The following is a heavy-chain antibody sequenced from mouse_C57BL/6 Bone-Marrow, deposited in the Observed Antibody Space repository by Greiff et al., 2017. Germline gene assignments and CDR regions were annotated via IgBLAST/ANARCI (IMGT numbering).Heavy chain of an antibody. J-gene: IGHJ4*01. V-gene: IGHV1-53*01. CDR3: ARGVLRGTMDY. Sequence: QVQLQQPGTELVKPGASVKLSCKASGCTFTSYWMHWVKQRPGQGLEWIGNINPNNGGTNYNEKFKSKATLTVDKSSSTAYMQLSSLTSEDSAVYYCARGVLRGTMDYWGQGTSVTVSS. D-gene: IGHD1-1*01. CDR2: INPNNGGT. CDR1: GCTFTSYW.